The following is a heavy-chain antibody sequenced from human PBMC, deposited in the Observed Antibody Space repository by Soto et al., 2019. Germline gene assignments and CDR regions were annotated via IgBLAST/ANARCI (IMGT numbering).Heavy chain of an antibody. J-gene: IGHJ4*02. V-gene: IGHV3-33*01. D-gene: IGHD4-17*01. CDR3: ARDLDDYGDYGACGY. CDR1: GFTVSSYG. Sequence: GGSLRLSCAASGFTVSSYGMHWVRQAPGKGLEWVAVIWYDGSNKYYADSVKGRFTISRDNSKNTLYLQMNSLRAEDTAVYYCARDLDDYGDYGACGYWGQGTLVTVSS. CDR2: IWYDGSNK.